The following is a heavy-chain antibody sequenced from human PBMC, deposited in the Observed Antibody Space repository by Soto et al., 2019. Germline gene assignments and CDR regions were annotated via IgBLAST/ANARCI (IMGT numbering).Heavy chain of an antibody. CDR2: ITSSSAFL. V-gene: IGHV3-21*01. J-gene: IGHJ4*02. CDR1: GFTFSSYS. CDR3: ARETASGTTNLDY. Sequence: GGSLRLSCAASGFTFSSYSMNWVRQAPGKGLEWVSSITSSSAFLYYADSLKGRFTISRDNARNSLYLQMHSLRAEDTAVYYCARETASGTTNLDYWGQGT. D-gene: IGHD1-7*01.